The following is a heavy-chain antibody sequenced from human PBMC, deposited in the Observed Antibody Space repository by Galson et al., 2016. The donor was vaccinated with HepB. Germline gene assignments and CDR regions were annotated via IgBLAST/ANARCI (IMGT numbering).Heavy chain of an antibody. V-gene: IGHV3-33*01. CDR2: IYHDGSNK. D-gene: IGHD3-3*01. Sequence: SLRLSCAASGVTFSTYGMHWVRQAPGKGLEWVAVIYHDGSNKYYRDSVRGRFTISRDNSKNTLYLQMNRLRVEETAVYYCARDALEWQLPSPFDYWGQGSLVTVSS. J-gene: IGHJ4*02. CDR1: GVTFSTYG. CDR3: ARDALEWQLPSPFDY.